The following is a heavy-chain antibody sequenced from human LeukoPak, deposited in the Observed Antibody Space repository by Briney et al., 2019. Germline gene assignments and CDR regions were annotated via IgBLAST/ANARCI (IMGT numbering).Heavy chain of an antibody. J-gene: IGHJ4*02. CDR1: GGSVNSGGLY. Sequence: PSQTLSLTCSVSGGSVNSGGLYWSWIRQHPGKGLEWIGYIYYSGYTFYSPALKTRVFISLDTSKNQFSLKVNSVTAADTAVYYCARGGFYGSGSLFDYWGQGTPVTVSS. CDR2: IYYSGYT. D-gene: IGHD3-10*01. CDR3: ARGGFYGSGSLFDY. V-gene: IGHV4-31*03.